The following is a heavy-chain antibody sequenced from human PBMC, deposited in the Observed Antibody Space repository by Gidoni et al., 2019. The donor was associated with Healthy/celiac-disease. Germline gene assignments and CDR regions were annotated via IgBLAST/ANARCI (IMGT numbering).Heavy chain of an antibody. CDR2: IYSGGST. J-gene: IGHJ5*02. Sequence: EVQLVESGGGLVQPGGSLRLSCAASGFTVSSNYMSWVRQAPGKGLEWVSVIYSGGSTYYADSVKGRFTISRDNSKNTLYLQMNSLRAEDTAVYYCARATSDAAAGTYPDWFDPWGQGTLVTVSS. V-gene: IGHV3-66*01. CDR1: GFTVSSNY. CDR3: ARATSDAAAGTYPDWFDP. D-gene: IGHD6-13*01.